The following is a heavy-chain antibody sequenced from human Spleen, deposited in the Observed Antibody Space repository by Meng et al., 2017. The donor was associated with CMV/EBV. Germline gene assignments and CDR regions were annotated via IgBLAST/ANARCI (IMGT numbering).Heavy chain of an antibody. J-gene: IGHJ4*02. CDR3: ARESSNWNQRLFDY. CDR2: MNPNSGDT. V-gene: IGHV1-8*01. CDR1: GYTFTSYD. Sequence: ASVQVSCKASGYTFTSYDINWVRQAPGQGLEWMGWMNPNSGDTDYAKKFQGRVTMTRDTSINTAYMELTSLRSEDTAIYYCARESSNWNQRLFDYWGQGTLVTVSS. D-gene: IGHD1-1*01.